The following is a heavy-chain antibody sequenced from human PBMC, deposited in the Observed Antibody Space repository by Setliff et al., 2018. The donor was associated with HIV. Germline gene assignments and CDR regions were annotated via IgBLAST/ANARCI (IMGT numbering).Heavy chain of an antibody. CDR3: ATIRAYYYDSSGQEYFQH. V-gene: IGHV1-24*01. CDR2: FDPEDGET. Sequence: ASVKVSCKVSGYTLTEVSIHWVRQAPGKGPEWMGGFDPEDGETVYAQKFQGRVTMTEDTSTDTAYMELSSLTSEDTAMYYCATIRAYYYDSSGQEYFQHWGHGSLVTVSS. CDR1: GYTLTEVS. D-gene: IGHD3-22*01. J-gene: IGHJ1*01.